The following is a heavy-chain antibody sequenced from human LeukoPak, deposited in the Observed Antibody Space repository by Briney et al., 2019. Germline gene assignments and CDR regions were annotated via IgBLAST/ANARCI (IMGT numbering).Heavy chain of an antibody. D-gene: IGHD6-19*01. J-gene: IGHJ4*02. CDR2: ISGSGGST. V-gene: IGHV3-23*01. Sequence: QPGGSLRLSCAASGFTFSSYAMSWVRQAPGKGLEWVSAISGSGGSTYYADSVKGRFPVSRDEAKNSLRLQMTSLRGEDTAVYYCARGLAVAGVVYRDYWGQGTLVTVSS. CDR1: GFTFSSYA. CDR3: ARGLAVAGVVYRDY.